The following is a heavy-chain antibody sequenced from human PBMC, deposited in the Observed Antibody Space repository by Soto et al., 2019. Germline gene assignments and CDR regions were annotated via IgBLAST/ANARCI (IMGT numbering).Heavy chain of an antibody. CDR3: ARDGPQEKGYCSGGSCPSGMDV. V-gene: IGHV4-31*03. CDR1: GGSISSGGYY. Sequence: QVQLQESGPGLVKPSQTLSLTGTVSGGSISSGGYYWSWIRQHPGKGLEWIGYIYYSGSTYYNPSLKSRVTISVDTSKNQSSLKLSSVHAADTAVYYCARDGPQEKGYCSGGSCPSGMDVWGQGTTVTVSS. D-gene: IGHD2-15*01. J-gene: IGHJ6*02. CDR2: IYYSGST.